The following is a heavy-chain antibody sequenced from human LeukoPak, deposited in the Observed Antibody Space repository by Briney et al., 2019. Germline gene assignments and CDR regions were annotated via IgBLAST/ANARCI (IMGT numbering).Heavy chain of an antibody. J-gene: IGHJ4*02. Sequence: GGSLRLSCAASGFTFSSYEMNWVRQAPGKGLEWVSYISSSGSTIYYADSVKGRFTISRDNAKNSLYLQMNSLRAEDTAVYYCAKESQQLVLLFDYWGQGTLVTVSS. CDR2: ISSSGSTI. D-gene: IGHD6-13*01. V-gene: IGHV3-48*03. CDR3: AKESQQLVLLFDY. CDR1: GFTFSSYE.